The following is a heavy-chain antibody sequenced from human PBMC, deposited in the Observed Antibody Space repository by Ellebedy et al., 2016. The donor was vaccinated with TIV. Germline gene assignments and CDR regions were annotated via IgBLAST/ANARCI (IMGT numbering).Heavy chain of an antibody. CDR1: GFTFSKYS. CDR2: ISYDGSDK. CDR3: AKGEGGSYWK. J-gene: IGHJ4*02. Sequence: GESLKISCAASGFTFSKYSMNWVRQAPGEGLEWVAVISYDGSDKYYADFVKGRFTISRDNSKNTLYLQMNRLRDEDTAVYYCAKGEGGSYWKWGQGTLVTVSS. D-gene: IGHD1-26*01. V-gene: IGHV3-30*18.